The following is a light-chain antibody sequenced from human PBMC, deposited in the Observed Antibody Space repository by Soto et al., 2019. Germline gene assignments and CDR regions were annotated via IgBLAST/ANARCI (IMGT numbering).Light chain of an antibody. Sequence: HSALTQPASVSGSPGQSITISCTGTSSDVGSSTLVSWYQQHPGKGPKLIIYEGNKRPSGLSNRFSGSKSGNTASLTISGLQAEDEADYYCCSYAGYSFFVFGTGTKVTVL. J-gene: IGLJ1*01. CDR1: SSDVGSSTL. CDR3: CSYAGYSFFV. CDR2: EGN. V-gene: IGLV2-23*01.